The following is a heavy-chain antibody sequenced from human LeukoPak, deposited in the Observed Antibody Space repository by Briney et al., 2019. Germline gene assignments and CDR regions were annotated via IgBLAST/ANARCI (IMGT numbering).Heavy chain of an antibody. D-gene: IGHD2-15*01. V-gene: IGHV4-61*02. CDR1: GGSISSGSYY. J-gene: IGHJ5*02. CDR3: ARHRCSGGSCYPMNWFDP. Sequence: SETLSLTCTVSGGSISSGSYYWSWIRQPAGKGLEWIGRIYTSGSTNYNPSLKGRVTISVDTSKNQFSLKLSSVTAADTAVYYCARHRCSGGSCYPMNWFDPWGQGTLVTVSS. CDR2: IYTSGST.